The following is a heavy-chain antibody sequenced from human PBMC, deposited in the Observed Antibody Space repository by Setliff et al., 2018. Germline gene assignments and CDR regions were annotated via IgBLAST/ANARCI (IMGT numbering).Heavy chain of an antibody. D-gene: IGHD3-16*01. J-gene: IGHJ4*02. CDR2: IYYSGST. V-gene: IGHV4-59*01. Sequence: SETLSLTCTVSGGSISSYYWSWIRQPPGKRPEWIGYIYYSGSTNYNPSLESRVTISVDTSKNQFSLRLNSATAADTAVYYCARLRGAFDYWGQGTLVTVSS. CDR1: GGSISSYY. CDR3: ARLRGAFDY.